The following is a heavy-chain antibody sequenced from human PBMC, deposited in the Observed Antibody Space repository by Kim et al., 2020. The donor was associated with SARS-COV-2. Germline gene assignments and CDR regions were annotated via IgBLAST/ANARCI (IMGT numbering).Heavy chain of an antibody. J-gene: IGHJ6*02. CDR3: ASDRRARALAGNYYSYGMQV. V-gene: IGHV4-59*01. D-gene: IGHD6-19*01. Sequence: SETLSLTCTVSGGSISSYYWSWIRQPPGKGLEWIGYIYYSGSTNYNPSLKSRVTISVDTSKNQFSLKLSSVTAADTAVYYCASDRRARALAGNYYSYGMQVWGQGTTVTVSS. CDR2: IYYSGST. CDR1: GGSISSYY.